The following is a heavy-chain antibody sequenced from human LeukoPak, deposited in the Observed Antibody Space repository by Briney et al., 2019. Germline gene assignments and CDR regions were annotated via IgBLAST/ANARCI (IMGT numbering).Heavy chain of an antibody. CDR1: GFTFDDNG. CDR2: ISGSGGST. CDR3: AKPLYYDSSGRSFFWYFDL. Sequence: GGSLRLSCAASGFTFDDNGMSWVRQAPGKGLEWVSAISGSGGSTYYADSVKGRFTISRDNSKNTLYLQMNSLRAEDTAVYYCAKPLYYDSSGRSFFWYFDLWGRGTLVTVSS. D-gene: IGHD3-22*01. J-gene: IGHJ2*01. V-gene: IGHV3-23*01.